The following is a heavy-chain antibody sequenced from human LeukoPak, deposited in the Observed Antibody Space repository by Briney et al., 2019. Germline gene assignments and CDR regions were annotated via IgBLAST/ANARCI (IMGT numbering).Heavy chain of an antibody. J-gene: IGHJ4*02. D-gene: IGHD3-22*01. CDR1: GYTFTSYG. Sequence: ASVKVSCKASGYTFTSYGISWVRQAPGQGLEWMGWISAYNGNTTYAQKFQGRVTITADESTSTAYMELSSLRSEDTAVYYCARGRRLFFDFDYWGQGTLVTVSS. CDR3: ARGRRLFFDFDY. CDR2: ISAYNGNT. V-gene: IGHV1-18*01.